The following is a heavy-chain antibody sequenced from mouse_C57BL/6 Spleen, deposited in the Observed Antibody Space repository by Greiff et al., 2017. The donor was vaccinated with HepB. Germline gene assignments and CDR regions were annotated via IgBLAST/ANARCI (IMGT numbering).Heavy chain of an antibody. CDR2: INPSNGGT. J-gene: IGHJ3*01. V-gene: IGHV1-53*01. Sequence: QVQLQQPGPELVKPGASVKLSCKASGYTFTSYWMHWVKQRPGQGLEWIGNINPSNGGTNYNEKFKSKATLTVDKSSSTAYMQLSSLTSEDSAVYYCAREGESYYSNSAWFAYWGQGTLVTVSA. CDR1: GYTFTSYW. D-gene: IGHD2-5*01. CDR3: AREGESYYSNSAWFAY.